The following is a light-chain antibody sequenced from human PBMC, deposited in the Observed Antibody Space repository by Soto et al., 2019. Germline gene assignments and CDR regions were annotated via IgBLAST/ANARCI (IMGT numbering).Light chain of an antibody. CDR3: MQGTHWTPYT. Sequence: DVVMTQSPLSLPVTVGQPASISCRSSQSLIHSDGNTYLNWFLQRPGQSPRRLIYQVSKRDSGVPDRLSGSGSGTDFTQKISRVEAEDVGVYYCMQGTHWTPYTFGQRKKLAIK. CDR1: QSLIHSDGNTY. CDR2: QVS. J-gene: IGKJ2*01. V-gene: IGKV2-30*02.